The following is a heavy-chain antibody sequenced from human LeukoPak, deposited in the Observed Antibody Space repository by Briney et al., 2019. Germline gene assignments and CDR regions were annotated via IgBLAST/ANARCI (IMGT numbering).Heavy chain of an antibody. CDR3: AREWNGYSYGYTCDY. Sequence: PVGSLRLSCAASGFTFSSYSMNWVRQAPGKGLEWVSYISSSSSTIYYADSVKGRFTISRDNAKNSLYLQMNSLRAEDTAVYYCAREWNGYSYGYTCDYWGQGTLVTVSS. V-gene: IGHV3-48*01. CDR2: ISSSSSTI. J-gene: IGHJ4*02. D-gene: IGHD5-18*01. CDR1: GFTFSSYS.